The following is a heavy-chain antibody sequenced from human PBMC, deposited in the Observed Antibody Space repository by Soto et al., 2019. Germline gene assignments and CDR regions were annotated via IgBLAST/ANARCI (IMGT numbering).Heavy chain of an antibody. J-gene: IGHJ5*02. Sequence: GGSLRLSCAASGFTFSSYSMNWVRQAPGKGLEWVSSISSSSSYIYYADSVKGRFTISRDNAKNSLYLQMNSLRAEDTAVYYCARDLFRITGTDWFDPWGQGTLVTVSS. CDR2: ISSSSSYI. CDR1: GFTFSSYS. D-gene: IGHD1-20*01. V-gene: IGHV3-21*01. CDR3: ARDLFRITGTDWFDP.